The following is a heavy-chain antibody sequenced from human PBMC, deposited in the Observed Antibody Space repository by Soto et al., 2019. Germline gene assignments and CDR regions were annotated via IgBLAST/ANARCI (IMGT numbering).Heavy chain of an antibody. CDR2: INHSGST. V-gene: IGHV4-34*01. Sequence: PSDTRSLNCAVYGWSFRGYYAILLRQPPGKGLEWIGEINHSGSTNYNPSLKSRVTISVDTSENQFSLKLSSVTAADTAVYYCARSSGYYYVDYWGQGTLVTVSS. CDR1: GWSFRGYY. D-gene: IGHD3-22*01. J-gene: IGHJ4*02. CDR3: ARSSGYYYVDY.